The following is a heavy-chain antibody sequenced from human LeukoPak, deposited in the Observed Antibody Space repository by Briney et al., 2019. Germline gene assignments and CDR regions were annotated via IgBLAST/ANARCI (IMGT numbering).Heavy chain of an antibody. CDR1: GFIFDDYA. D-gene: IGHD1-26*01. CDR3: AKDRLPVGVLFDF. Sequence: PGGSLRLSCAASGFIFDDYAMHWVRQAPGKGLEWVSRISWNSGSIGYADSVMGRFTISRDNAKNSLYLQMNGLRGEDTALYYCAKDRLPVGVLFDFWGQGTLVTVSS. CDR2: ISWNSGSI. J-gene: IGHJ4*02. V-gene: IGHV3-9*01.